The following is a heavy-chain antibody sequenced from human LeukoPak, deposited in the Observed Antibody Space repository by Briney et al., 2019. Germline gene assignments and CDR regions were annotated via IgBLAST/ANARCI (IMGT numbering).Heavy chain of an antibody. V-gene: IGHV4-4*07. CDR3: ARGGPATTIDY. J-gene: IGHJ4*02. CDR2: IYTTGST. CDR1: GGSISSHY. D-gene: IGHD1-1*01. Sequence: PSETLSLTCTVSGGSISSHYWSWIRQPAAKGLEWIGRIYTTGSTNYNPSLKSRVTMSVDTSKNQFSLKLTSVTAADTAVYYCARGGPATTIDYWGRGTLVTVSS.